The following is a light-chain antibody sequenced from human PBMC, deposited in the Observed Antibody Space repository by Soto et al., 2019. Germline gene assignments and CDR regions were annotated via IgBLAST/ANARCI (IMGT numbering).Light chain of an antibody. CDR2: GAS. CDR1: QSVSSN. V-gene: IGKV3-15*01. J-gene: IGKJ2*02. CDR3: QQYNNWPPWT. Sequence: EIVMTQSPATLSVSPGARATLSCRASQSVSSNLAWYQQKPGQAPRLLIYGASTRATGIPARFSGSGSGTEFTLTISSLQSEDFAGYYCQQYNNWPPWTFGQGTKLEIK.